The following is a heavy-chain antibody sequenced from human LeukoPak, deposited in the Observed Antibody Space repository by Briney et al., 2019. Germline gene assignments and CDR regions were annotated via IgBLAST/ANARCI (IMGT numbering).Heavy chain of an antibody. Sequence: SQTLSLTCTVSGGSISSGGYYWSWIRQHPGKGLEWIGFIYYSGSTYYNPSLKSRVTFSVDTSKSQFSLKLSSVNAADTALYYCARAVYDYIWGSYRSDYWGQGTLVTVSS. D-gene: IGHD3-16*02. CDR2: IYYSGST. V-gene: IGHV4-31*03. CDR1: GGSISSGGYY. CDR3: ARAVYDYIWGSYRSDY. J-gene: IGHJ4*02.